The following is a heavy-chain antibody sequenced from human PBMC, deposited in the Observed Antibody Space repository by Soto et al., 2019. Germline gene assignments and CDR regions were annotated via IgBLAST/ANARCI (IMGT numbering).Heavy chain of an antibody. CDR2: ISSNGFNT. V-gene: IGHV3-23*01. J-gene: IGHJ4*01. CDR3: VSWVSAHFDY. D-gene: IGHD2-8*01. Sequence: HPGGSLRLSCTASGLNLDSPYSHGLTWVRQSPGMGPEWVSTISSNGFNTHYAESVQGRFTISKDASRNTVHLHMNSLRADDTATYFCVSWVSAHFDYWGHGTPVTVSS. CDR1: GLNLDSPYSHG.